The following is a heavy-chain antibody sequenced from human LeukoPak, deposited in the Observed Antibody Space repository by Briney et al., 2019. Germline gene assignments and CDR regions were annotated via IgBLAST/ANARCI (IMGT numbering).Heavy chain of an antibody. D-gene: IGHD5-18*01. CDR3: ARGGSRQYNF. CDR1: GFTFSSYW. V-gene: IGHV3-7*01. Sequence: GGSLRLSCAASGFTFSSYWMSWVRQAPGKGLEWVANIRHDGSEKYYVDSVKGRFTISRDNAKDSLYLQMNSLRVEDTAVYYCARGGSRQYNFWGQGTLVTVSS. CDR2: IRHDGSEK. J-gene: IGHJ4*02.